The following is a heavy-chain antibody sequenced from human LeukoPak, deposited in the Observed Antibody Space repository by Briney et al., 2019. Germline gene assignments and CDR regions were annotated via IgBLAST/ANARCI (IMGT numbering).Heavy chain of an antibody. CDR1: GFTFSSYS. D-gene: IGHD4-11*01. J-gene: IGHJ6*03. CDR2: ISSSSSYI. Sequence: GGSLRLSCAASGFTFSSYSMNWVRQAPGQGLEWVSSISSSSSYIYYADSVKGRFTISRDNSKNTLYLQMNSLRAEDTAAYYCAKDYSNYSDYYYYMDVWGKGTTVTVSS. CDR3: AKDYSNYSDYYYYMDV. V-gene: IGHV3-21*01.